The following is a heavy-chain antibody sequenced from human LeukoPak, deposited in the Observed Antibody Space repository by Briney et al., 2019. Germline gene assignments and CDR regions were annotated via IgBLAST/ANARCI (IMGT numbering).Heavy chain of an antibody. J-gene: IGHJ4*02. D-gene: IGHD3-22*01. V-gene: IGHV4-39*01. CDR2: IYYSGST. CDR1: GGSISSRSYY. CDR3: ARLYYDSSGYYYVRDYFDY. Sequence: SETLSLTCTVSGGSISSRSYYWGWIRQPPGKGLEWIGSIYYSGSTYYNPSLKSRVTISVDTSKNQFSLKLSSVTAADTAVYYCARLYYDSSGYYYVRDYFDYWGQGTLVTVSS.